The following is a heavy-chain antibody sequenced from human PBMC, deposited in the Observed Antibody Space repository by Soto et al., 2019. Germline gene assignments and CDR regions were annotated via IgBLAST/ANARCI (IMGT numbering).Heavy chain of an antibody. CDR1: EFTFGSYW. D-gene: IGHD1-7*01. J-gene: IGHJ4*02. Sequence: EVQLVESGGGLVQPGGSLRLSCSASEFTFGSYWMHWVSQVPGKGLVWVSRINTYGSSTSYADSVKGRFTISRDNAKNTLYLQMSSLRAEDTAVYYCARDRDWNYGDYWGQGTLVTVSS. CDR3: ARDRDWNYGDY. V-gene: IGHV3-74*01. CDR2: INTYGSST.